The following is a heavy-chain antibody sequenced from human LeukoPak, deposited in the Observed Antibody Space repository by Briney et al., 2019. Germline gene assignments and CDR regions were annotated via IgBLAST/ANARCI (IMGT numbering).Heavy chain of an antibody. CDR2: INPDSGGT. J-gene: IGHJ4*02. Sequence: ASVTVSCKASGYTFTGYYMNWVRQAPGQGLEWMGWINPDSGGTHYAQKFQGRVTMTRDPSISTAYMELSRLRSDDTAVYYCARGSAGRPYYLDYWGQGTLVTVSS. V-gene: IGHV1-2*02. CDR1: GYTFTGYY. CDR3: ARGSAGRPYYLDY.